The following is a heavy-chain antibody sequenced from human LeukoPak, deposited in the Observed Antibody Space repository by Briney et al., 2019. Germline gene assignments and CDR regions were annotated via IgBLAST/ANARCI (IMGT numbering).Heavy chain of an antibody. J-gene: IGHJ4*02. V-gene: IGHV3-74*01. CDR1: GFPFSIYW. Sequence: GGSLRLSCAASGFPFSIYWMHWVRQAPGTGLVWVSRISNDGSATIYVDSVKGRFTISRDNAKNTLYLQMNSLRAEDTAVYYCARDSSGSYDYWGQGTLVTVSS. CDR2: ISNDGSAT. CDR3: ARDSSGSYDY. D-gene: IGHD1-26*01.